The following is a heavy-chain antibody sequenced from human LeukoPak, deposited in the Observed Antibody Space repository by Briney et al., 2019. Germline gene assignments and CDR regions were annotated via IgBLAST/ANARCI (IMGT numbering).Heavy chain of an antibody. Sequence: PGGSLRLSCAASGFTFTNAWMTWVRQVPGKGLEWVSSISGSGYSTHHADSVKGRFTISRDTSKNTLYLQMNSLRAEDTALYYCAKSPKVEVLTFYFDYWGQGTLVTVSS. J-gene: IGHJ4*02. CDR2: ISGSGYST. CDR3: AKSPKVEVLTFYFDY. V-gene: IGHV3-23*01. CDR1: GFTFTNAW. D-gene: IGHD3-22*01.